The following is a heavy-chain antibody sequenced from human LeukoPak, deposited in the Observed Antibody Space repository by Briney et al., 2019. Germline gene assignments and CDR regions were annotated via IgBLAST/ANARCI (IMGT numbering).Heavy chain of an antibody. CDR2: IVVGSGNT. V-gene: IGHV1-58*01. J-gene: IGHJ4*02. CDR3: AAGGYCSSTSCYGFDY. Sequence: SVKVSCKASGFTFTSSAVQWVRQARGQRLEWIGWIVVGSGNTNYAQKFQERVTITRDMSTSTAYMELSSLRSEDTAVYCCAAGGYCSSTSCYGFDYWGQGTLVTVSS. D-gene: IGHD2-2*03. CDR1: GFTFTSSA.